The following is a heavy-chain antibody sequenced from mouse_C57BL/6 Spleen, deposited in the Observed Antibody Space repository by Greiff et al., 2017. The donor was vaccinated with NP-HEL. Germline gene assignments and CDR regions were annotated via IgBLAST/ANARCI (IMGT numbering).Heavy chain of an antibody. Sequence: QVQLKESGAELARPGASVKLSCKASGYTFTSYGISWVKQRTGQGLEWIGEIYPRSGNTYYNEKFKGKATLTADKSSSTAYMELRSLTSEDSAVYFCARGLPRYAMDDWGQGTSVTVSS. CDR2: IYPRSGNT. CDR1: GYTFTSYG. V-gene: IGHV1-81*01. D-gene: IGHD2-4*01. J-gene: IGHJ4*01. CDR3: ARGLPRYAMDD.